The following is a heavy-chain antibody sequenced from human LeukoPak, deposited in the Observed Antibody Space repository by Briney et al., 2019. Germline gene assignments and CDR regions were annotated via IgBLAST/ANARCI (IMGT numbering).Heavy chain of an antibody. CDR3: ARDFMATITDY. V-gene: IGHV3-33*01. D-gene: IGHD5-24*01. J-gene: IGHJ4*02. CDR1: GFTFSSFG. Sequence: GGSLRLSCAAPGFTFSSFGMHWVRQAPGKGLEWVALIWFDGSNDDYADSVKGRFTISRDNSKNMLYLQMNSLRVEDTAVYYCARDFMATITDYWGQGTLVTVSS. CDR2: IWFDGSND.